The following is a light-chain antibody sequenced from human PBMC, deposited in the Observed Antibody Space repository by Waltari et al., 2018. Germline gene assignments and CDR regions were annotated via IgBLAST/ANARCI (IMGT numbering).Light chain of an antibody. CDR1: QSISNW. J-gene: IGKJ2*01. CDR2: KAS. V-gene: IGKV1-5*03. CDR3: QQYNTYSS. Sequence: DIQMTQSPSSLSASVGDRVTITCRASQSISNWLAWYQQKPGKAPILLIYKASILKSWVPSRFSGSGSGTKSTLTISSLQPGDFATYYCQQYNTYSSFGQGTKLEIK.